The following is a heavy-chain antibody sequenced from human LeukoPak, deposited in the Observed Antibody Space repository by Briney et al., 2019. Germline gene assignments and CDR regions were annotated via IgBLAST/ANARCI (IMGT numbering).Heavy chain of an antibody. Sequence: GSLRLSCAASGFTFSSYSMNWVRQAPGKGLEWVSYISSSSSTIYYADSVKGRFTISRDNAKNSLYLQMNSLRAEDTAVYYCARDLVGYGSLDAFDIWGQGTMVTVSS. D-gene: IGHD3-10*01. CDR1: GFTFSSYS. V-gene: IGHV3-48*01. J-gene: IGHJ3*02. CDR2: ISSSSSTI. CDR3: ARDLVGYGSLDAFDI.